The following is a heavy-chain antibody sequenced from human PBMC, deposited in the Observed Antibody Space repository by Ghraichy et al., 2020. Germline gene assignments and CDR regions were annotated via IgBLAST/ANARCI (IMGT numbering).Heavy chain of an antibody. CDR2: ITGSSSYI. V-gene: IGHV3-11*06. J-gene: IGHJ4*02. CDR3: ARVGGGYSGYEYFFDD. CDR1: GFTFSDYY. Sequence: GGSLRLSCAASGFTFSDYYMSWIRQAPGKGLEWVSYITGSSSYINYADSVKGRFTISRDNANNSLYLQMNSLSAEDMAVYYCARVGGGYSGYEYFFDDWGQGTLVTVSS. D-gene: IGHD5-12*01.